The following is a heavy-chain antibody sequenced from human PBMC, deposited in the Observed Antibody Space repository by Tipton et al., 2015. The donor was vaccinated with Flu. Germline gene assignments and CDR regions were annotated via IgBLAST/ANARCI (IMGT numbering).Heavy chain of an antibody. D-gene: IGHD6-6*01. J-gene: IGHJ6*02. CDR3: ARGGSIAARPGYYGMDV. CDR2: IIPIFGTA. Sequence: QVQLVQSGAEVKKPGSSVKVSCKASGGTFSSYAISWVRQAPGQGLEWMGGIIPIFGTANYAQKFQGRLTITADESTSTAYMELSSLRSEDTAVYYCARGGSIAARPGYYGMDVWGQGTTVTVSS. V-gene: IGHV1-69*01. CDR1: GGTFSSYA.